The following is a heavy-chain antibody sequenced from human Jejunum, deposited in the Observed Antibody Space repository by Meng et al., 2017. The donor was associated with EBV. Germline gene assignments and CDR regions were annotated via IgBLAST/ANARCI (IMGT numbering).Heavy chain of an antibody. CDR1: GFTFSGFW. Sequence: VHRVGRGGGLIQPGGSLRLSCAASGFTFSGFWMYWVRQVPGKGLVWISRINGDGSRTTYADSVKDRFTISRDNAKNTLYLQMNSLRAEDTAVYYCAKDRNYYIDYWGQGTLVTVSS. CDR2: INGDGSRT. J-gene: IGHJ4*02. V-gene: IGHV3-74*01. CDR3: AKDRNYYIDY.